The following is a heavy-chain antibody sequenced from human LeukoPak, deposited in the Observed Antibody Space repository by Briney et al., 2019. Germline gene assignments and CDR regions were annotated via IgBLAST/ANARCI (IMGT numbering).Heavy chain of an antibody. CDR2: ISAYNGNT. D-gene: IGHD6-19*01. CDR3: ARDLSRDSSGWYLVWPFGY. V-gene: IGHV1-18*01. CDR1: GYTFTIYG. Sequence: ASVTVSFTSSGYTFTIYGISWVRQAPGQGLEWMGWISAYNGNTNYAQKLQGRVTMTTDTSTSTAYMELRSLRSDDTAVYYCARDLSRDSSGWYLVWPFGYWGQGTLVTVSS. J-gene: IGHJ4*02.